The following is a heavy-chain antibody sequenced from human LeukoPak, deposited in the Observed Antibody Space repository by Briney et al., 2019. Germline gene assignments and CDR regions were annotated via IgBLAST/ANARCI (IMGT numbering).Heavy chain of an antibody. CDR2: ISGSGGST. CDR3: AKAGAMVPFFDY. CDR1: GFTFSSYD. Sequence: GGSLRLSCAASGFTFSSYDMSWVRQAPGKGLEWVSAISGSGGSTDYADSVKGRFTISRDNSRNSVYLQMNSLRAEDTAVYYCAKAGAMVPFFDYWGQGTLVTVSS. J-gene: IGHJ4*02. D-gene: IGHD5-18*01. V-gene: IGHV3-23*01.